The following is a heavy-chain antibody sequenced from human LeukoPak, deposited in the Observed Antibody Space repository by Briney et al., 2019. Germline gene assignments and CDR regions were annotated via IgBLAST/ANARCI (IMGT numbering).Heavy chain of an antibody. CDR3: AKTGDYFDSTDYYRPDAFDI. CDR2: ISGSGSMT. J-gene: IGHJ3*02. Sequence: PGGSLRLFCAGSGITFRIYAMTWVRQAPGKGLAWVSAISGSGSMTYYADSVKGRFTISRDKSNNTLYLQMNSLRAEDTALYDGAKTGDYFDSTDYYRPDAFDIWGQGTMVTVSS. V-gene: IGHV3-23*01. CDR1: GITFRIYA. D-gene: IGHD3-22*01.